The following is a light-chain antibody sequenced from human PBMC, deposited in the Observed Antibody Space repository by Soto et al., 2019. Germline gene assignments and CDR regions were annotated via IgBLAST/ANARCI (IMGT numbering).Light chain of an antibody. V-gene: IGKV3-15*01. CDR2: GAS. Sequence: EIVMPQSPATLSVSPGERAPLSCRASQSVSSNLAWYQQKPGQAPRLLIYGASTRATGIPARFSGSGSGTEFTLTISSLQSEDFAVYYCQQYNNWPPKYTCGQGTKLESK. CDR3: QQYNNWPPKYT. CDR1: QSVSSN. J-gene: IGKJ2*01.